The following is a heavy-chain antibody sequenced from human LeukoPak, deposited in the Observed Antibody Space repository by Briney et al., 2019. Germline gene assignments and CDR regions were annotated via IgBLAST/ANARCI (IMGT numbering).Heavy chain of an antibody. CDR3: ASLDGETFAH. D-gene: IGHD3-3*01. CDR2: INHSGST. V-gene: IGHV4-34*01. Sequence: PSETLSLTCAVYGGSFSGYYWSWIRQPPGKGLEWIGEINHSGSTNYNPSLKSRVTMSVDLAKNEVSLKLTSVTAADTAIYFCASLDGETFAHWGRGILVLVSS. CDR1: GGSFSGYY. J-gene: IGHJ4*02.